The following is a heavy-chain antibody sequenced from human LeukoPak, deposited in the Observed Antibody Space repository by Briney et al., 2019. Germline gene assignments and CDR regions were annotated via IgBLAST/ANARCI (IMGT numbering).Heavy chain of an antibody. CDR2: INTDGSST. CDR3: GRATVTTRNSMDV. CDR1: GFTFSSHW. V-gene: IGHV3-74*01. Sequence: PGGSLRLSCAASGFTFSSHWKHWVRRGPGDGLVWVSRINTDGSSTYYADSVRGRFTISRDNAKNTLFLQMNGLRAEDTAVYYCGRATVTTRNSMDVWGQGTTVTVSS. J-gene: IGHJ6*02. D-gene: IGHD4-17*01.